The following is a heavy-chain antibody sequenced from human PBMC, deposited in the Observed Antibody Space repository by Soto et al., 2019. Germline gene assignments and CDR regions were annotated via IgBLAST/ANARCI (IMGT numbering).Heavy chain of an antibody. CDR2: IIPIFGTA. V-gene: IGHV1-69*13. D-gene: IGHD6-6*01. CDR1: GGTFSSYA. Sequence: SVKVSCKASGGTFSSYAISWVRQAPGQGLEWMGGIIPIFGTANYAQKFQGRVTITADESTSTAYMELSSLRSEDTAVYYCAREGGSSSGHYYYYGMDVWGQGTTVTVS. J-gene: IGHJ6*02. CDR3: AREGGSSSGHYYYYGMDV.